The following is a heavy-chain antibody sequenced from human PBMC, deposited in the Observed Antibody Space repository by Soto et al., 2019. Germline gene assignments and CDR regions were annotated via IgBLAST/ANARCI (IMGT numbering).Heavy chain of an antibody. D-gene: IGHD3-22*01. V-gene: IGHV3-30*18. CDR3: AKDGGETMNDALDI. J-gene: IGHJ3*02. CDR1: GFTFSSYD. CDR2: ISYDGSDK. Sequence: ESGGGVVQPGRSLRLSCAASGFTFSSYDMHWVRQAPGKGLEGVAVISYDGSDKYYADSVKGRFTISRDNSKNTLYMQMNSLRHEDTAVYYCAKDGGETMNDALDIWGQGTMVTVSS.